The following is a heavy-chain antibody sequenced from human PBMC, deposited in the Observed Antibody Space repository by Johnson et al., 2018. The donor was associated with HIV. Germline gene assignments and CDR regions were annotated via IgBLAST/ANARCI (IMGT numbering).Heavy chain of an antibody. D-gene: IGHD5-24*01. Sequence: VQLVESGGGVVQPGRSLRLSCAASGFTFSSYAMHWVRQAPGKGLEWVAVISYDGSEKYYVDSVKGRITISRDNAKNSLYLQMNSLRAEDTAVYYCARDQWMAGDAFDIWGQGTMVTVSS. CDR3: ARDQWMAGDAFDI. CDR2: ISYDGSEK. J-gene: IGHJ3*02. CDR1: GFTFSSYA. V-gene: IGHV3-30*04.